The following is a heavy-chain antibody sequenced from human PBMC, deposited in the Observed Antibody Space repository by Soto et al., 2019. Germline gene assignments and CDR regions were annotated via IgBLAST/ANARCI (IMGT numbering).Heavy chain of an antibody. CDR2: IYYSGGT. CDR3: ARYDFWSGYYYYMEV. Sequence: SQTLSHTCTVSFGSISSYYWSWIREPPGKGLELIWYIYYSGGTNYNPSLKSRVTISVDTSKNQFSLKLSSVTAADTAVYYCARYDFWSGYYYYMEVWGKGTTVTVSS. J-gene: IGHJ6*03. CDR1: FGSISSYY. D-gene: IGHD3-3*01. V-gene: IGHV4-59*01.